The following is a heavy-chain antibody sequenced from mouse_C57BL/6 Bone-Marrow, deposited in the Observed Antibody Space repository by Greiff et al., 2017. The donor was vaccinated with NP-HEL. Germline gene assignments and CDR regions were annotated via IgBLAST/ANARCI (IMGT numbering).Heavy chain of an antibody. CDR3: TYSNYYYAMDY. CDR2: INPGNSGT. J-gene: IGHJ4*01. CDR1: GYTFTSYW. V-gene: IGHV1-5*01. D-gene: IGHD2-5*01. Sequence: VQLQQSGPVLARPGASVKMSCKTSGYTFTSYWMHWVKQRPGQGLEWIGAINPGNSGTSYNQKFKGKAKLTALTSGSTANMELSSLTNEDSAIYYCTYSNYYYAMDYWGQGTSVTVSS.